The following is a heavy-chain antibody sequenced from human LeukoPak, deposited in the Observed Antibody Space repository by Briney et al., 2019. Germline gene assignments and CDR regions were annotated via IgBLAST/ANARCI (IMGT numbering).Heavy chain of an antibody. D-gene: IGHD2-15*01. CDR2: ISAYNGNT. CDR3: ARGRLLVVVATTPSATPGLLHWLDP. J-gene: IGHJ5*02. CDR1: GYTFTRYG. Sequence: ASVKVSCKASGYTFTRYGISWVRQAPGQGLEWMGWISAYNGNTKYAQKVLGRVTMTADTSTSTAYMELRSLRTDDTAVYYCARGRLLVVVATTPSATPGLLHWLDPWGQGTLVSVSS. V-gene: IGHV1-18*01.